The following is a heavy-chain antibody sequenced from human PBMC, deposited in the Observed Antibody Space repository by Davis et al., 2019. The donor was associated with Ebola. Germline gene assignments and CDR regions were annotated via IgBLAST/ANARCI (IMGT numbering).Heavy chain of an antibody. D-gene: IGHD6-6*01. Sequence: GESLKISCAASGFTFSDYYMSWIRQAPGKGLEWVSYISSSGSTIYYADSVKGRFTISRDNAKNSLYLQMNSLRAEDTAVYYCARDGAESSSSHNYYYYGMDVWGQGTTVTVSS. V-gene: IGHV3-11*01. J-gene: IGHJ6*02. CDR3: ARDGAESSSSHNYYYYGMDV. CDR1: GFTFSDYY. CDR2: ISSSGSTI.